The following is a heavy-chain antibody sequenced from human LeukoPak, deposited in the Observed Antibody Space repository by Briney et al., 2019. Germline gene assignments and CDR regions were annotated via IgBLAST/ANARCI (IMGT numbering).Heavy chain of an antibody. D-gene: IGHD3-3*01. V-gene: IGHV3-48*01. CDR1: GFTFCTFS. J-gene: IGHJ4*02. CDR2: ISSSANTT. Sequence: PGGSLRLSCAASGFTFCTFSMNWVRQAPGKGLEWVAYISSSANTTYYADSVKGRFTISRDNAKNSLYLQMNSLRADDTAVYFCARDGFCDFWGQGTLVTVSS. CDR3: ARDGFCDF.